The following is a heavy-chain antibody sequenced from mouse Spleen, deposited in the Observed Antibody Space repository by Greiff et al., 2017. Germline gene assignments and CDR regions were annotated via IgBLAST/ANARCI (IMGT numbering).Heavy chain of an antibody. CDR2: NNPNNGGT. J-gene: IGHJ3*01. Sequence: EVQLQQSGPELVKPGASVKIPCKASGYTFTDYNMDWVKQSHGKSLEWIGDNNPNNGGTIYNQKFKGKATLTVDKSSSTAYMELRSLTSEDTAVYYCARMAWFAYWGQGTLVTVSA. CDR3: ARMAWFAY. CDR1: GYTFTDYN. V-gene: IGHV1-18*01.